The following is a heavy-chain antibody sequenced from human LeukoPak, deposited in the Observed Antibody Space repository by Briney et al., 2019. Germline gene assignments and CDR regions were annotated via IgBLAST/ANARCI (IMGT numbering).Heavy chain of an antibody. CDR2: ISGSGTST. V-gene: IGHV3-23*01. D-gene: IGHD5-12*01. Sequence: GGSLRLSCAASGFTFSSYGMSWVRQAPGKGLEWVSAISGSGTSTYYADSVKGRFTISRDNSRNTLYLQMNSLRAEDTAVYYCARDLYSGYDSSNYWGQGTLVTVSS. CDR3: ARDLYSGYDSSNY. J-gene: IGHJ4*02. CDR1: GFTFSSYG.